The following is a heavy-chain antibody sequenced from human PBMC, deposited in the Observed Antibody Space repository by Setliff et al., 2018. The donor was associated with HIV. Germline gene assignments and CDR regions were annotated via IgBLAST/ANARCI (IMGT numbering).Heavy chain of an antibody. CDR1: GYTFTSYA. J-gene: IGHJ4*02. V-gene: IGHV1-3*01. D-gene: IGHD3-16*01. Sequence: ASVKVSCKASGYTFTSYAMHWVRQAPGQRLEWVGWIHAGNGYTKYSQKFQGRVTFTRDTSASAAYMDLSSLRSEDTAVYYCARIWGIPPLYYFDYWGQGTLVTVSS. CDR3: ARIWGIPPLYYFDY. CDR2: IHAGNGYT.